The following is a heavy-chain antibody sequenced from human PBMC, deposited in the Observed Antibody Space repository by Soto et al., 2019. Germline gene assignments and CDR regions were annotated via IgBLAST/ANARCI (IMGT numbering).Heavy chain of an antibody. CDR1: GGTFSNFA. D-gene: IGHD3-10*01. J-gene: IGHJ6*01. Sequence: QVQLVQSGAEVKKPGSSVKVSCKASGGTFSNFALISWVRQAPGQGLEWMGGIIPIDATVNYAQKFQGRITLTADESTTTAYMDLGSLSSEDTAVYYWARYLLGFGYTYGDVWGQGTTVTVSS. CDR2: IIPIDATV. V-gene: IGHV1-69*12. CDR3: ARYLLGFGYTYGDV.